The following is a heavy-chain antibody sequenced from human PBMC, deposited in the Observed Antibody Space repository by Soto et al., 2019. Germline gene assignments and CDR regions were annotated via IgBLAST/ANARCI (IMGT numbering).Heavy chain of an antibody. Sequence: SETLSLTCAVYGGSFSGYYWSWIRQPPGKGLEWIGEINHSGSTNYNPSLKSRVTISVDTSKNQFSLKLSSVAAADTAVYYCARGEDAFFYYGLDVWGQGITVTVSS. CDR2: INHSGST. CDR1: GGSFSGYY. V-gene: IGHV4-34*01. CDR3: ARGEDAFFYYGLDV. J-gene: IGHJ6*02.